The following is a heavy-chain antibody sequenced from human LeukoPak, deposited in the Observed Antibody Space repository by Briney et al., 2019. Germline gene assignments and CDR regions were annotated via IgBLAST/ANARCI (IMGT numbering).Heavy chain of an antibody. J-gene: IGHJ4*02. CDR1: GGSISSYY. D-gene: IGHD6-13*01. V-gene: IGHV4-59*12. Sequence: PSETLSLTCTVSGGSISSYYWSWIRQPPGKGLEWIGYIYYSGSTNYNPSLKSRVTMSVDTSKNQFSLKLSSVTAADTAVYYCARAAAGRYYFDYWGQGTLVTVSS. CDR3: ARAAAGRYYFDY. CDR2: IYYSGST.